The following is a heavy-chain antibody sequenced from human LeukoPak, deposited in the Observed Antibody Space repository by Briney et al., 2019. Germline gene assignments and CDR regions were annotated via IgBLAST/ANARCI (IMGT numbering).Heavy chain of an antibody. CDR2: IYNRPKWNV. CDR3: ARGRPHYYGLDV. V-gene: IGHV6-1*01. Sequence: SQTLSLTCAISGDRVSSSSAAWNWIRQSPSRGLEWLGRIYNRPKWNVDYAESVKSRITVNPDTTKNQFSLQLKSETPEDTAVYYRARGRPHYYGLDVWGQGTTVTVSS. J-gene: IGHJ6*02. D-gene: IGHD6-6*01. CDR1: GDRVSSSSAA.